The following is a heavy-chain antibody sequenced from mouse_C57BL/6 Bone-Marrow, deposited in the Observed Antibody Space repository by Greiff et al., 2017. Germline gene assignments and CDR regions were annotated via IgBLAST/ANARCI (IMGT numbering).Heavy chain of an antibody. J-gene: IGHJ2*01. D-gene: IGHD2-4*01. CDR3: ASLIYYDYDGPY. CDR2: IHPNSGST. V-gene: IGHV1-64*01. Sequence: VQLQQPGAELVKPGASVKLSCKASGYTFTSYWMHWVKQRPGQGLEWIGMIHPNSGSTNYNEKFKSKATLTVDKSSSTAYMQLSSLTSEDSAVYYCASLIYYDYDGPYWGQGTTLTVSS. CDR1: GYTFTSYW.